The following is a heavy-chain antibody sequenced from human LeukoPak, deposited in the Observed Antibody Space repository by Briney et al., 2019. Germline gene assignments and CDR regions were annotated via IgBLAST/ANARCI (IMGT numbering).Heavy chain of an antibody. CDR1: GFTFSSYG. CDR3: AKDPTYYYDSSGYYYPAYYFDY. D-gene: IGHD3-22*01. V-gene: IGHV3-23*01. CDR2: ISGSGGST. Sequence: PGGSLRLSCAASGFTFSSYGMSWVRQAPGKGLEWVSAISGSGGSTYYADSVKGRFTISRDNSKNTLYLQMNSLRAEDTAVYYCAKDPTYYYDSSGYYYPAYYFDYWGQGTLVTVSS. J-gene: IGHJ4*02.